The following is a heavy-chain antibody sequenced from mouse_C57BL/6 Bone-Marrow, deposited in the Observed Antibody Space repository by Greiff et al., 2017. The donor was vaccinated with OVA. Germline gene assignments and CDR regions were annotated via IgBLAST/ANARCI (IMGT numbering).Heavy chain of an antibody. V-gene: IGHV1-81*01. D-gene: IGHD3-2*02. CDR2: IYPRSGNT. J-gene: IGHJ3*01. CDR1: GYTFTSYG. CDR3: ARSTAQAAWFAY. Sequence: QVQLQQSGAELARPGASVKLSCKASGYTFTSYGISWVKQRTGQGLEWIGEIYPRSGNTYYNEKFKGKATLTADKSSSTAYMELRSLTSEDSAVYFCARSTAQAAWFAYWGQGTLVTVSA.